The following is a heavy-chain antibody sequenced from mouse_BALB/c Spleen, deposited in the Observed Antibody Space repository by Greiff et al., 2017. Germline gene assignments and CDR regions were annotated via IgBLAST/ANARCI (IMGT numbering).Heavy chain of an antibody. V-gene: IGHV5-9-4*01. D-gene: IGHD3-3*01. Sequence: EVKLQESGGGLVKPGGSLKLSCAASGFTFSSYAMSWVRQSPEKRLEWVAEISSGGSYTYYPDTVTGRFTISRDNAKNTLYLEMSSLRSEDTAMYYCARRAGTSPYFDYWGQGTTLTVSS. J-gene: IGHJ2*01. CDR3: ARRAGTSPYFDY. CDR2: ISSGGSYT. CDR1: GFTFSSYA.